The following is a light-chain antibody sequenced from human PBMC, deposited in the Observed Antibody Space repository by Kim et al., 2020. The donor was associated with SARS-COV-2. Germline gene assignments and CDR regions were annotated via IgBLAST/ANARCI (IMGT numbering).Light chain of an antibody. CDR3: QQYHNWRT. J-gene: IGKJ1*01. CDR2: GAS. Sequence: SVSPGDRATLSCRASQTVGRSLAWYQQKAGQTPRLLIYGASTRAADIPARFSGSGSGTEFTLTVSSLQFEDFAVYYCQQYHNWRTFGQGTKVDIK. CDR1: QTVGRS. V-gene: IGKV3-15*01.